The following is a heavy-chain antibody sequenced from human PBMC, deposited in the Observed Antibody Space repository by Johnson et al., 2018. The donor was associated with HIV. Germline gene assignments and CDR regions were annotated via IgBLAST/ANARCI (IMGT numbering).Heavy chain of an antibody. CDR2: IYSGGST. CDR3: ARDPCTGASCLPGAFDI. J-gene: IGHJ3*02. CDR1: GFTVSSNY. V-gene: IGHV3-53*01. D-gene: IGHD2-15*01. Sequence: VQLVESGGGLIQPGGSLRLSCAASGFTVSSNYMSWVRQAPGKGLEWVSVIYSGGSTYYADSVKGRFTISRDNSKNTLYLQMNSLRAEDTAVYFCARDPCTGASCLPGAFDIWGQGTLVTVSS.